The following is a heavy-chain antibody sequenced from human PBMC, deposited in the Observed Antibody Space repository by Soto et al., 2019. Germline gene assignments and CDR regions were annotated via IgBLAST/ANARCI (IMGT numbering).Heavy chain of an antibody. J-gene: IGHJ3*02. Sequence: QVQLVQSGAEVKKPGSSVKVSCKASRGTFSSSAISWVRQAPGQGLEWMGGIIPIFGTANYAQKFQGRVTITADKCSSRDFMELSSLKSEDTAVYYCARHRLLSGFDIWGQGMMVTVSS. D-gene: IGHD2-21*02. V-gene: IGHV1-69*06. CDR3: ARHRLLSGFDI. CDR2: IIPIFGTA. CDR1: RGTFSSSA.